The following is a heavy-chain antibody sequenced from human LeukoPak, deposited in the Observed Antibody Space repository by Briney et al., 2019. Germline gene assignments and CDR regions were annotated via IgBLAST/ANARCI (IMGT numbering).Heavy chain of an antibody. CDR2: ISGSDSGT. J-gene: IGHJ4*02. D-gene: IGHD6-19*01. V-gene: IGHV3-23*01. CDR3: AKRGGSGWGFYDY. Sequence: GGFLTLTCAASGFTFSGYTLTWVRQAPGKGLDWVACISGSDSGTYYADSVKGRFTISRDNSKNTVYLQMNSLRDEDTAIYYCAKRGGSGWGFYDYWGQGTLVTVSS. CDR1: GFTFSGYT.